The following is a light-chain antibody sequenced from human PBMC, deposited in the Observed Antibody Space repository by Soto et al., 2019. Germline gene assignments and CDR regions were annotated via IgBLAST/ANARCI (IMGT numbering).Light chain of an antibody. Sequence: EIVLTQSPGTLSLSPGERATLSCRASQSVSSSYLAWYQQKPGQAPRLLNYGASSRATGIPDRFSGSGSGTDFTLTICRLEPEDFAVYYCQQYGSSPPWTFGQGTKVEIK. V-gene: IGKV3-20*01. CDR1: QSVSSSY. CDR3: QQYGSSPPWT. CDR2: GAS. J-gene: IGKJ1*01.